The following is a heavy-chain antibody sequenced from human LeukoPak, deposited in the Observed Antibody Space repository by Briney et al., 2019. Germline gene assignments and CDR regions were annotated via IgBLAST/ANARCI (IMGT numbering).Heavy chain of an antibody. Sequence: GGSLRLPCAASGFTFSSYAMHWVRQAPGKGLEWVAVISYDGSNKYYADSVKGRFTISRDNSKNTLYLQMNSLRAEDTAVYYCARDEGSSWPLNFYYYYYGMDVWGQGTTVTVSS. CDR1: GFTFSSYA. CDR2: ISYDGSNK. CDR3: ARDEGSSWPLNFYYYYYGMDV. D-gene: IGHD6-13*01. J-gene: IGHJ6*02. V-gene: IGHV3-30-3*01.